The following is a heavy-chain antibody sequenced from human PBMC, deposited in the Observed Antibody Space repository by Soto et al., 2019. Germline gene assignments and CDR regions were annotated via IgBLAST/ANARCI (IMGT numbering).Heavy chain of an antibody. J-gene: IGHJ6*02. CDR2: ISSSSSTI. D-gene: IGHD2-15*01. CDR1: GFTFSSYS. CDR3: ARSPEELGYCSGGSCPALYYYYYGMDV. V-gene: IGHV3-48*02. Sequence: GSLRLSCGAPGFTFSSYSMNWVRQAPGKGLEWVSYISSSSSTIYYADSVKGRFTISRDNAKNSLYLQMNSLRDEDTAVYYCARSPEELGYCSGGSCPALYYYYYGMDVWGQGTTVTVSS.